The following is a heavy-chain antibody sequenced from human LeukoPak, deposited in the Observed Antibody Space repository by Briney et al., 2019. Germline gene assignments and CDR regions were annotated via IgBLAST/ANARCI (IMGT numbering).Heavy chain of an antibody. D-gene: IGHD2-2*02. V-gene: IGHV3-21*01. CDR3: AKDIYPGIFDP. Sequence: GGSLRLSCSDSGFTFSNYNMNCVRQAPGKAMEWVSSITSSSTYIYYADSVKGRFTMSRDNAKNSVYLEMNSLRAEDTAVYYCAKDIYPGIFDPWGQGTLVTVSS. CDR2: ITSSSTYI. CDR1: GFTFSNYN. J-gene: IGHJ5*02.